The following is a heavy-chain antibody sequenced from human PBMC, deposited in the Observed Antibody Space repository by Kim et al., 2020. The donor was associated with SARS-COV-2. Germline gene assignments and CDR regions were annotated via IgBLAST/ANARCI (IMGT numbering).Heavy chain of an antibody. CDR1: GFTFSSYS. Sequence: GGSLRLSCAASGFTFSSYSMNWVRQAPGKGLEWVSSISSSSSYIYYADSVKGRFTISRDNAKNSLYLQMNSLRAEDTAVYYCARGIPMVRGVMDVWGKGTTVTVSS. CDR3: ARGIPMVRGVMDV. CDR2: ISSSSSYI. D-gene: IGHD3-10*01. J-gene: IGHJ6*03. V-gene: IGHV3-21*01.